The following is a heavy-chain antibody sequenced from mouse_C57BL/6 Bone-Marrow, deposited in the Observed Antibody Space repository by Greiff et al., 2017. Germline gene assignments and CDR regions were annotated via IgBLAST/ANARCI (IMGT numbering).Heavy chain of an antibody. V-gene: IGHV1-20*01. CDR2: INPYNGDT. Sequence: EVQLQQSGPELVKPGDSVKISCKASGYSFTGYFMNWVMQSHGKSLEWIGRINPYNGDTFYNQKFKGKATLTVDKSSSTAHMELRSLTSEDSAVYYCARGGMYYYGSSYRYFDVWGTGTTVTVSS. CDR1: GYSFTGYF. D-gene: IGHD1-1*01. J-gene: IGHJ1*03. CDR3: ARGGMYYYGSSYRYFDV.